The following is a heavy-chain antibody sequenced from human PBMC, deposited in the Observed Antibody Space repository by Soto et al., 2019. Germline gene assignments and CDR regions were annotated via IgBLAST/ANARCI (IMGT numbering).Heavy chain of an antibody. V-gene: IGHV1-18*01. CDR2: ISAYNGNT. CDR1: GYTFTSYG. Sequence: ASVKVSCKASGYTFTSYGISWVRQAPGQGLEWMGWISAYNGNTNYAQKLQGRVTMTRDTSTSTAYMELRSLRSDDTAVYYCAREGEYSDFWSGYYCYYYYIDVWGQGTTVTVSS. CDR3: AREGEYSDFWSGYYCYYYYIDV. J-gene: IGHJ6*03. D-gene: IGHD3-3*01.